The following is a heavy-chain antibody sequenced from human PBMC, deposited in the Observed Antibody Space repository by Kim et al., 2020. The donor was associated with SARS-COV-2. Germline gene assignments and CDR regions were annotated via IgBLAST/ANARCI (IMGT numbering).Heavy chain of an antibody. CDR3: AHRTVSGIYYGE. V-gene: IGHV2-5*02. CDR2: IYWDGDQ. D-gene: IGHD3-10*01. J-gene: IGHJ4*02. Sequence: SGPTLVNPTQTLTLTCTFSGFSLTTRGVGVGWIRQPPGKALEWLALIYWDGDQRYIPSLRTRLTISKDISKNQVVLTMTNMDSVDTATYFCAHRTVSGIYYGEWGQGMLVTVSS. CDR1: GFSLTTRGVG.